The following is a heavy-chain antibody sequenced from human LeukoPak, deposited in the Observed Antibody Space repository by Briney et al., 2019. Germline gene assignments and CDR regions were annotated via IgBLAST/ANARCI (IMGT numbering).Heavy chain of an antibody. CDR1: GYTFSNYY. Sequence: GESLKISCKGSGYTFSNYYIAWVRQIPGKGLEWMGVIQPGDSDTRYSPSFEGQVTISADKSISTAYLQGSSLKASDTAIYYCAGLAAGSGDCWGQGTLVTVSS. CDR3: AGLAAGSGDC. D-gene: IGHD6-25*01. J-gene: IGHJ4*02. V-gene: IGHV5-51*01. CDR2: IQPGDSDT.